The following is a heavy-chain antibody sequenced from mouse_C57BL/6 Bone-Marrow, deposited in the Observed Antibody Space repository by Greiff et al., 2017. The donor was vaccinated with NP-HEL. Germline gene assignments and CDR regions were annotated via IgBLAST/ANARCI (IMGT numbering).Heavy chain of an antibody. CDR1: GFNIKNTY. V-gene: IGHV14-3*01. CDR2: IDPANGNT. J-gene: IGHJ4*01. D-gene: IGHD1-1*02. Sequence: EVKLVESVAELVRPGASVKLSCTASGFNIKNTYMHWVKQRPEQGLEWIGRIDPANGNTKYAPKFQGKATITAETSSNTAYLQRSSLTSEDTAIYYCARWGLWPDYAMDYWGQGTSVTVSS. CDR3: ARWGLWPDYAMDY.